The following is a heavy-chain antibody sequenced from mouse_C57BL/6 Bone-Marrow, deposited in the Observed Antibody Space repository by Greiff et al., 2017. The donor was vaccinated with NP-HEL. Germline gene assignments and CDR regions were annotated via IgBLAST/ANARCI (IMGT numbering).Heavy chain of an antibody. D-gene: IGHD2-3*01. CDR3: VRPSDGYFFAY. Sequence: EVKLMESGGGLVQPKGSLKLSCAASGFSFNTYAMNWVRQAPGKGLEWVARIRSKSNNYATYYADSVKDRFTISRDDSESMLYLQMNNLKTEDTAMYYCVRPSDGYFFAYWGQGTLVTVSA. J-gene: IGHJ3*01. V-gene: IGHV10-1*01. CDR1: GFSFNTYA. CDR2: IRSKSNNYAT.